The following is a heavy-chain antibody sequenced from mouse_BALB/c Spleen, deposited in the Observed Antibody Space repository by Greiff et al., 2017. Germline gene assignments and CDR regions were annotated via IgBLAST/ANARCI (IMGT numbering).Heavy chain of an antibody. CDR2: ISYDGSN. D-gene: IGHD4-1*01. CDR1: GYSITSGYY. CDR3: AREWDGGFAY. J-gene: IGHJ3*01. V-gene: IGHV3-6*02. Sequence: DVHLVESGPGLVKPSQSLSLTCSVTGYSITSGYYWNWIRQFPGNKLEWMGYISYDGSNNYNPSLKNRISITRDTSKNQFFLKLNSVTTEDTATYYCAREWDGGFAYWGQGTLVTVSA.